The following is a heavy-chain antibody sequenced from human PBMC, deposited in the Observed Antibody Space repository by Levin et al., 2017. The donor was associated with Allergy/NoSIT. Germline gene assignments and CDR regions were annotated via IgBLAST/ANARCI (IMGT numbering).Heavy chain of an antibody. D-gene: IGHD3-22*01. Sequence: TSGGSLRLSCIVSGYSISSGYYWGWIRQPPGKGLEWIANIYHSGSTYYNPSLKSRVTISVDTSHNHVSLRLRSVTAADTAIYYCARVSYYDSSGRYSAAFDIWGQGTMVTVSS. CDR3: ARVSYYDSSGRYSAAFDI. V-gene: IGHV4-38-2*02. CDR1: GYSISSGYY. J-gene: IGHJ3*02. CDR2: IYHSGST.